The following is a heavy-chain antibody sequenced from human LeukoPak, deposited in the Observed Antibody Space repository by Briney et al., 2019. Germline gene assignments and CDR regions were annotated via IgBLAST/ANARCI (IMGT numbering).Heavy chain of an antibody. Sequence: GGSLRLSCAASGFTFSDYYMSWIRQAPGKGLEWVSYISSSGSTIYYADSVKGRFTISRDNSKNTLYLQMNSLRAEDTAVYYCARVAYYYDSSGYHDAFDIWGQGTMVTVSS. CDR2: ISSSGSTI. CDR1: GFTFSDYY. D-gene: IGHD3-22*01. V-gene: IGHV3-11*01. J-gene: IGHJ3*02. CDR3: ARVAYYYDSSGYHDAFDI.